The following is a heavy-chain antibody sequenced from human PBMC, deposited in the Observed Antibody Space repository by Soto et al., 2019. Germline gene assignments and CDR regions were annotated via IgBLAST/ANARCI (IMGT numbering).Heavy chain of an antibody. D-gene: IGHD2-15*01. V-gene: IGHV3-30*18. Sequence: PGGSLRLSCAASGFTFSSYGMHWVRQAPGKGLEWVAVISYDGSNKYYADSVKGRFTISRDNSKNTLYLQMNSLRAEDTAVYYCAKDGGYCSGGSCPYYYYGMDVWGQGTTVTVSS. CDR3: AKDGGYCSGGSCPYYYYGMDV. CDR2: ISYDGSNK. J-gene: IGHJ6*02. CDR1: GFTFSSYG.